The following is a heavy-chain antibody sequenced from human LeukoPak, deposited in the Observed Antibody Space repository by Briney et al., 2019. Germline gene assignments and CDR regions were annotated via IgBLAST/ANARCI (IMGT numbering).Heavy chain of an antibody. CDR1: GFTVSSNE. CDR3: AIRRAAAAGTPHY. CDR2: ISGGST. D-gene: IGHD6-13*01. V-gene: IGHV3-38-3*01. Sequence: GGSLRLSCAASGFTVSSNEMSWVRQAPGKGLEWVSSISGGSTYYADSRKGRFTISRDNSKNTLHLQMNSLRAEDTAVYYCAIRRAAAAGTPHYWGQGTLVTVSS. J-gene: IGHJ4*02.